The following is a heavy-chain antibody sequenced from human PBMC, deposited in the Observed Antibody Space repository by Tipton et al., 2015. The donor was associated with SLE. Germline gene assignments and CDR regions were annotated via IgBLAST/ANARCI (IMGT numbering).Heavy chain of an antibody. CDR3: ARGEDYGDYEY. CDR1: GGSISSHY. V-gene: IGHV4-59*11. D-gene: IGHD4-17*01. CDR2: IYYSGST. J-gene: IGHJ4*02. Sequence: TLSLTCTVSGGSISSHYWSWIRQPPGKGLEWIGYIYYSGSTNYNPSLKSRVTISVDTSKNQFSLKLSSVTAADTAVYYCARGEDYGDYEYWGQGTLVTVSS.